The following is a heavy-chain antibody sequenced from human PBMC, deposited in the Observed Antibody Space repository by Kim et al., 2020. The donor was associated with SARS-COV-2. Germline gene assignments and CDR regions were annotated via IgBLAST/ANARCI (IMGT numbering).Heavy chain of an antibody. CDR2: INSDGSST. J-gene: IGHJ5*02. CDR1: GFTFSSYW. D-gene: IGHD6-13*01. V-gene: IGHV3-74*01. Sequence: GGSLRLSCAASGFTFSSYWMHWVRQAPGKGLVWVSRINSDGSSTSYADSVKGRFTISRDNAKNTLYLQMNSLRAEDTAVYYCARDHGPKLILGVAAAGTSRDNWFDPWGQGTLVTVSS. CDR3: ARDHGPKLILGVAAAGTSRDNWFDP.